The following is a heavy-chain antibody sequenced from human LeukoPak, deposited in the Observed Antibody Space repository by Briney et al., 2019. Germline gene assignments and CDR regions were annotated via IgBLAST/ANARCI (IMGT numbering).Heavy chain of an antibody. D-gene: IGHD5-12*01. CDR3: AKAEAGAAYSSGYSGYDLDY. V-gene: IGHV3-30*02. CDR1: GFTFSSYG. Sequence: GGSLRLSCAASGFTFSSYGMHWVRQAPGKGLEWVAFIRYDGSNKYYADSVKGRFTISRDNSKNTLYLQMNSLRAEDTAVYYCAKAEAGAAYSSGYSGYDLDYWGQGTLVTVSS. J-gene: IGHJ4*02. CDR2: IRYDGSNK.